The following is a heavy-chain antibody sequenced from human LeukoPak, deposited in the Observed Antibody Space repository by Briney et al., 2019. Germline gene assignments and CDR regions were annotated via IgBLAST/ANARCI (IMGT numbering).Heavy chain of an antibody. Sequence: GGSLRLSCAASGFTFSTYSMNWVRQAPGKGLEWVSAISGSGGSTYYADSVKGRFTISRDNSRNTLYLQMNSLRADDTALYYCATELAAGGPQDYWGQGTLVTVSS. D-gene: IGHD6-13*01. V-gene: IGHV3-23*01. CDR1: GFTFSTYS. CDR3: ATELAAGGPQDY. CDR2: ISGSGGST. J-gene: IGHJ4*02.